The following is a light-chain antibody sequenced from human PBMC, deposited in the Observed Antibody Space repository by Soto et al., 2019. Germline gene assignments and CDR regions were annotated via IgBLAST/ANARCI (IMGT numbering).Light chain of an antibody. Sequence: QSSLAQPPPAARSPGQSVTISFPGTKNDIGVYDFVSWYQHHPGKAPRLIIYEVVQRPSGVPDRFSGSKSGNTASLTVSGLQAADEADYFCKSYAGSNTYVFGSGTKVTVL. CDR2: EVV. J-gene: IGLJ1*01. CDR3: KSYAGSNTYV. V-gene: IGLV2-8*01. CDR1: KNDIGVYDF.